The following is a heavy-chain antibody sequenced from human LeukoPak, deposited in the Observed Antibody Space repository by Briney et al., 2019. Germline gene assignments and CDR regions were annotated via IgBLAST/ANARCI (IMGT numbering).Heavy chain of an antibody. V-gene: IGHV4-4*07. CDR2: IYTSGNT. CDR1: GGSIISYF. D-gene: IGHD5-12*01. CDR3: AREGGGQGYGWYYDI. J-gene: IGHJ2*01. Sequence: SETLSLTCTVSGGSIISYFWAWIRQPAGEGLEWIGRIYTSGNTDYNPSLKSRVTISVDTSKNQFSLNLPSVTAADTAVYYCAREGGGQGYGWYYDIWGRGTLVTVSS.